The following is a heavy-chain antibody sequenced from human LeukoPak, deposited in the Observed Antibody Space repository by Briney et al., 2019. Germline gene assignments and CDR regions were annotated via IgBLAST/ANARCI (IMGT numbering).Heavy chain of an antibody. CDR2: IYHSGST. D-gene: IGHD2-2*01. CDR3: ARDVHCSSTSCSYNWFDP. V-gene: IGHV4-30-2*01. J-gene: IGHJ5*02. Sequence: SETLSLTCTVSGGSISSGGYYWSWIRQPPGKGLEWIGYIYHSGSTYYNPSLKSRVTISVDRSKNQFSLKLSSVTAADTAVYYCARDVHCSSTSCSYNWFDPWGQGTLVTVSS. CDR1: GGSISSGGYY.